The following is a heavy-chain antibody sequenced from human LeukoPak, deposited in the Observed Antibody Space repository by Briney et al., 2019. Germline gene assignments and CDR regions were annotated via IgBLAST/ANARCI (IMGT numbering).Heavy chain of an antibody. CDR2: ISSSSSYI. CDR1: GFTFSSYS. V-gene: IGHV3-21*01. D-gene: IGHD2-8*01. Sequence: PGRSLRLSCAASGFTFSSYSMNWVRQAPGKGLEWVSSISSSSSYIYYADSVKGRFTISRDNAKNSLYLQMNSLRAEDTAVYYCARLLEDIVLMVYARAVDVWGKGTTVTVSS. CDR3: ARLLEDIVLMVYARAVDV. J-gene: IGHJ6*04.